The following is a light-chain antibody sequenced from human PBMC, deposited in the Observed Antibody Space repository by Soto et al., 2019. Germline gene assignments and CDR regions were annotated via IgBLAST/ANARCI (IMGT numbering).Light chain of an antibody. CDR1: QSVRSN. Sequence: EIVMTQSPFTLSVSPGERATLSCRASQSVRSNLAWYQQKPGQAPNLLIYGAFTRATGIPARFSGTGSGTEFTLTISSLQSEDFALYYCQQYNDWPLTFGQGTKVEV. CDR3: QQYNDWPLT. CDR2: GAF. V-gene: IGKV3-15*01. J-gene: IGKJ1*01.